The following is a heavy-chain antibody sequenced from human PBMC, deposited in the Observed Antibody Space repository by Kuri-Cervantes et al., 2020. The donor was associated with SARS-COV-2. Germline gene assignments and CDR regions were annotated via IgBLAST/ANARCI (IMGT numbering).Heavy chain of an antibody. Sequence: ASVKVSCKASGYTFTNYGISWVRQAPGQGLEWMGWISGYNGNTEYTQKLQGRVTMTTDTSTSTAYMELSSLRSEDTAVYYCAREKWAAAAGIRYYYYMDVWGKGTTVTVSS. CDR3: AREKWAAAAGIRYYYYMDV. CDR1: GYTFTNYG. V-gene: IGHV1-18*01. J-gene: IGHJ6*03. CDR2: ISGYNGNT. D-gene: IGHD6-13*01.